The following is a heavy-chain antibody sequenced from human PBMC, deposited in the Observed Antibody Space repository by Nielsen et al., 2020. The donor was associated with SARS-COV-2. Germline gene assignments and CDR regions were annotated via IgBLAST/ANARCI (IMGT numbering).Heavy chain of an antibody. CDR3: AKGRLEWELLAPFDY. Sequence: GESLKISCAGSQFTFSTYAMHWVRQAPGKGLEWVAVISDDGTNKYYTDSVKGRFTISRDNSKNTLFLQMNSLRAEDTAVYYCAKGRLEWELLAPFDYWGQGNLVTVSS. D-gene: IGHD1-26*01. J-gene: IGHJ4*02. CDR2: ISDDGTNK. CDR1: QFTFSTYA. V-gene: IGHV3-30*18.